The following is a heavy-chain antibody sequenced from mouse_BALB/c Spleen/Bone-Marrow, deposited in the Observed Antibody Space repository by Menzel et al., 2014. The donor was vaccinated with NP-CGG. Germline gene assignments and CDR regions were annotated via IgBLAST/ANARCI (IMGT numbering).Heavy chain of an antibody. D-gene: IGHD1-1*01. CDR1: GYTFTSYF. CDR2: IYPGNVNT. V-gene: IGHV1S56*01. J-gene: IGHJ4*01. Sequence: QVHLQQSGPELVKPGASVRISCKASGYTFTSYFLHWVKQRPGQGLEWIGWIYPGNVNTKYNEKFKGKATLTADKSSSTAYMQLSSLTSEASAVYFCARWVVGRDYAMDYWGQGTSVTVSS. CDR3: ARWVVGRDYAMDY.